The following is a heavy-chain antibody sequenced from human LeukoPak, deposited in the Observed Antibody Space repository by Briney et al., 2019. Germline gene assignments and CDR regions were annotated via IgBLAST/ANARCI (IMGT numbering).Heavy chain of an antibody. CDR1: GGSISSYY. D-gene: IGHD2-15*01. J-gene: IGHJ2*01. CDR3: ARGEGGYYSHWHFDL. Sequence: SETLSLTCTVSGGSISSYYWSWIRQPPGKGLEWIGYIYYSGSTNYNPSLKSRVTMSGDTSKNQFSLKLSSVTAADTAVYYCARGEGGYYSHWHFDLWGRGILVSVSS. V-gene: IGHV4-59*12. CDR2: IYYSGST.